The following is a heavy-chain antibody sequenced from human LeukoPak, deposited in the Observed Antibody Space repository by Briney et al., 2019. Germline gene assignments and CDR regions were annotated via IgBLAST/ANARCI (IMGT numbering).Heavy chain of an antibody. D-gene: IGHD3-10*01. CDR3: ARAMYYYGSGIDYYYGMDV. CDR2: INPNSGGT. J-gene: IGHJ6*02. V-gene: IGHV1-2*04. Sequence: ASVKVSCKASGYTFTGYYMHWVRQAPGQGLEWMGWINPNSGGTNYAQKFQGWVTMTRDTSISTAYMELSRLRSDDTAVYYCARAMYYYGSGIDYYYGMDVWGQGTTVTVSS. CDR1: GYTFTGYY.